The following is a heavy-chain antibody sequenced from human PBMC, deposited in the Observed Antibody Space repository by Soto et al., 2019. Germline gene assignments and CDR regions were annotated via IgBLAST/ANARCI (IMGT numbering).Heavy chain of an antibody. CDR3: ADSSSYYYYATDV. V-gene: IGHV1-69*13. CDR1: GGTFSSYA. D-gene: IGHD6-6*01. J-gene: IGHJ6*02. Sequence: SVRVSCKASGGTFSSYAISWVRQAPGQGLEWMGGIIPIFGTANYAQKFQGRVTITADESTSTAYMELSSLRSEDTAVYYCADSSSYYYYATDVPGPATMLTLSS. CDR2: IIPIFGTA.